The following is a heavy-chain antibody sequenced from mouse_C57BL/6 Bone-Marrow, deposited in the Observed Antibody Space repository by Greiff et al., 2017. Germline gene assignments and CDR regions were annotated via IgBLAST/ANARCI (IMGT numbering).Heavy chain of an antibody. CDR3: ARENYYCSISYYFDY. Sequence: LVESGAELVRPGASVKLSCKASGYTFTSYDISWVKQRPGQGLEWIGEIYPRSGNTYYNEKFKGKATLTSDKSSSTAYMELRSLTSEDSAVFFCARENYYCSISYYFDYWGQGTTLTVSS. J-gene: IGHJ2*01. V-gene: IGHV1-81*01. CDR2: IYPRSGNT. CDR1: GYTFTSYD. D-gene: IGHD1-1*01.